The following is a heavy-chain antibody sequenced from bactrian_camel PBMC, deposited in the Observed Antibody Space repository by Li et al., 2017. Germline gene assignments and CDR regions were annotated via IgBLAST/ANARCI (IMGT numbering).Heavy chain of an antibody. CDR1: GSRTVDLN. Sequence: HVQLVESGGGLVQAGGSLRLSCISSGSRTVDLNMGWFRQAPGKEREEVACISWDGSRTYYADSVKGRFTISLDNARTTVYLQMNSLKPEDTAMYYCAVGGRFCSGSLWTGYEYNDWGKG. D-gene: IGHD3*01. CDR3: AVGGRFCSGSLWTGYEYND. J-gene: IGHJ4*01. V-gene: IGHV3S63*01. CDR2: ISWDGSRT.